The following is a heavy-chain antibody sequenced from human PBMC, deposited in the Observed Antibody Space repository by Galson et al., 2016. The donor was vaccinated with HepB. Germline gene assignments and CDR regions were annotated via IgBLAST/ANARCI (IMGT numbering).Heavy chain of an antibody. J-gene: IGHJ5*02. CDR3: ARDGQVATIGDWFDP. Sequence: SLRLSCAASGFTFSSYSMNWVRQAPGKGLEWVSSISSSSSYIYYADSVKGRFTISRDNAKNSLYLQMNSLRAEDTAVYHCARDGQVATIGDWFDPWGQGTLVTVSS. CDR1: GFTFSSYS. CDR2: ISSSSSYI. V-gene: IGHV3-21*01. D-gene: IGHD5-12*01.